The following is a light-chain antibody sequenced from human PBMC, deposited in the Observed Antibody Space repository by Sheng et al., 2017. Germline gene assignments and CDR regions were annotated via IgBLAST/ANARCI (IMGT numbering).Light chain of an antibody. CDR2: DNV. CDR1: SSNIGAGYD. V-gene: IGLV1-51*01. Sequence: QSVLTQPPSVSGAPGQRVTISCTGSSSNIGAGYDVHWYQCLPGTAPKLVIHDNVKRPSGIPDRFSGSKSDTSATLAITGLQAGDEAFYYCGTWDPSLSAGVFGGGTKLTVL. CDR3: GTWDPSLSAGV. J-gene: IGLJ3*02.